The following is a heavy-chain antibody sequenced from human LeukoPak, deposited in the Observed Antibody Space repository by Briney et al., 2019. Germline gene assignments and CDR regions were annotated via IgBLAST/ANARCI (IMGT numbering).Heavy chain of an antibody. J-gene: IGHJ4*02. V-gene: IGHV6-1*01. CDR1: GDSVSSSSAA. Sequence: SQTLSLTCAISGDSVSSSSAAWNWIRQSPSRGLEWLGRTYYRSKRYNDYAVSVKSRITINPDTSKNQFSLQLNSVTPEDTAVYYCARDPRRLRSSGWYFDYWGQGTLVTVSS. D-gene: IGHD6-19*01. CDR3: ARDPRRLRSSGWYFDY. CDR2: TYYRSKRYN.